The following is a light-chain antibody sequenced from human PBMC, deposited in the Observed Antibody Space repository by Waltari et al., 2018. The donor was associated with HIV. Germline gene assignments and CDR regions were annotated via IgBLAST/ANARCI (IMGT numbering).Light chain of an antibody. V-gene: IGLV2-14*03. CDR2: DVT. CDR3: CSYTSSITGRV. CDR1: SSDVGCYKY. Sequence: QSALTQPASVSGSPGQSITISCTGTSSDVGCYKYVSWYQQYPGKAPKLIIYDVTNRPSVVSNRFSGSRAGNTASLTISGIQAEDEADYYCCSYTSSITGRVFGTGTKVTVL. J-gene: IGLJ1*01.